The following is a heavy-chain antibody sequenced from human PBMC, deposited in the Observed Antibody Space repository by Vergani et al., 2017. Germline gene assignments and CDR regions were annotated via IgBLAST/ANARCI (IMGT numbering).Heavy chain of an antibody. CDR1: GGTFSSYA. CDR3: ARAVVVVSIGGDYFDY. Sequence: QVQLVQSGAEVKKPGSSVKVSCKASGGTFSSYAISWVRQAPGQGLEWMGGIIPIFGTANYAQKFQGRVTITADKSTSTAYMELSSLSSEDTAVYYCARAVVVVSIGGDYFDYWGQGTLVTVSS. J-gene: IGHJ4*02. CDR2: IIPIFGTA. V-gene: IGHV1-69*06. D-gene: IGHD3-22*01.